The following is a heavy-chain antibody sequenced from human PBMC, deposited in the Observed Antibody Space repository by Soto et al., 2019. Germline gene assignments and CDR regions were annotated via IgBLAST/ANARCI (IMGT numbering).Heavy chain of an antibody. CDR1: GFSLSTSGVG. Sequence: QITLKESGPTLVKPTQTLTLTCTFSGFSLSTSGVGVGWIRQPPGKALEWLALIYWDDDKRYSPSLKSRLTITTDTSKNQVVLTMTNMDPVDTATYYCAHVGYCISFSCTQWFDPWGQGTLVTVSS. V-gene: IGHV2-5*02. J-gene: IGHJ5*02. CDR3: AHVGYCISFSCTQWFDP. CDR2: IYWDDDK. D-gene: IGHD2-2*01.